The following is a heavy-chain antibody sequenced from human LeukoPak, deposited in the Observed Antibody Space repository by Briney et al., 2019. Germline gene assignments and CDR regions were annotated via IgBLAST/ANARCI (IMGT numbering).Heavy chain of an antibody. Sequence: GRSLRLSCAASGFTFDDYDMHWVRHAPGKGLEWVSGISWNSGSIGYADSVKGRFTISRDNAKNSLYLQMNSLRAEDTALYHCAKDTTMGRGVIDYWGQGTLVTVSS. CDR3: AKDTTMGRGVIDY. D-gene: IGHD3-10*01. V-gene: IGHV3-9*01. CDR2: ISWNSGSI. J-gene: IGHJ4*02. CDR1: GFTFDDYD.